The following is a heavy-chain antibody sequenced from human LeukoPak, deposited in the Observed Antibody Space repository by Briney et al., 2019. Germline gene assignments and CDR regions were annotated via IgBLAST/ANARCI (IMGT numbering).Heavy chain of an antibody. CDR3: ARASTVFDY. CDR2: IGATQTYI. V-gene: IGHV3-21*01. CDR1: GFTFATYT. Sequence: PGGSLRLSCTGAGFTFATYTFNWVSQAPGKGLEWVASIGATQTYIYYADSVKGRFTVSRDNAEKSVYLQMNNLRAEDTGVYYCARASTVFDYWGQGTLVTVSS. J-gene: IGHJ4*02. D-gene: IGHD4-17*01.